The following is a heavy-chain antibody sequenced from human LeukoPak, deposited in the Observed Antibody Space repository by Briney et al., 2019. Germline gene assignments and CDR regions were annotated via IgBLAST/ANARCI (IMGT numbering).Heavy chain of an antibody. J-gene: IGHJ4*02. D-gene: IGHD6-19*01. CDR2: INPSGGST. CDR3: ARVGGPKQWPYSAPLPIDY. CDR1: GYTFTSYY. Sequence: ASVKASCKASGYTFTSYYMHWVRQAPGQGLEWMGIINPSGGSTSYAQKFQGRVTMTRDTSTSTVYMELSSLRSDDTAVYYCARVGGPKQWPYSAPLPIDYWGQGTLVTVSS. V-gene: IGHV1-46*01.